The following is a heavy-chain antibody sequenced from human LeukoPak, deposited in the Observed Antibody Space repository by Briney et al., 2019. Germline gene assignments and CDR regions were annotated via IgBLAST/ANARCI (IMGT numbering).Heavy chain of an antibody. V-gene: IGHV3-23*01. CDR2: ISGSGGST. J-gene: IGHJ4*02. CDR1: GFTFSSYA. D-gene: IGHD3-10*01. CDR3: ARQGGDYYGSGSYFDDY. Sequence: GGSLRLSCAASGFTFSSYAMSWVRQAPGKGLEWVSAISGSGGSTYYADSVKGRFTISRDNSKNTLYLQMNSLRAEDTAVYYCARQGGDYYGSGSYFDDYWGQGTLVTVSS.